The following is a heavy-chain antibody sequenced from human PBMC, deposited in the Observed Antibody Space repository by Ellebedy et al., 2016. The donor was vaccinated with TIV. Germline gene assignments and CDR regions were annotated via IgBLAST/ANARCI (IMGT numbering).Heavy chain of an antibody. D-gene: IGHD6-13*01. Sequence: PGGSLRLSCKGSGYRFTSYYINWVRQMPGKGLEWMGRIDPSDSYANYSPSFQGHVTISADKSINTAYLQWSSLKASDTAMYYCARLPRRVDAFDIWGQGTMVTVSS. CDR3: ARLPRRVDAFDI. V-gene: IGHV5-10-1*01. J-gene: IGHJ3*02. CDR1: GYRFTSYY. CDR2: IDPSDSYA.